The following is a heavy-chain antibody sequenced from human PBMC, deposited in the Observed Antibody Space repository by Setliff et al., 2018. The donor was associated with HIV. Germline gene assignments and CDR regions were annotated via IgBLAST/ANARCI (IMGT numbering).Heavy chain of an antibody. CDR3: AREIYD. Sequence: ASVKVSCKGSGYTFTNYAINWVRQAPGQGLEWMGWINTNTGHPIYARGFTGRFVFSLDTSVNTAFLQINSLKADDSALYYCAREIYDWGQGTLVTVSS. D-gene: IGHD4-17*01. V-gene: IGHV7-4-1*02. CDR1: GYTFTNYA. CDR2: INTNTGHP. J-gene: IGHJ4*02.